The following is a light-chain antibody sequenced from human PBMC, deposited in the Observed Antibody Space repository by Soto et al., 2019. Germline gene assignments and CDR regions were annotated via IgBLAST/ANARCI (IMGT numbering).Light chain of an antibody. CDR2: GAS. V-gene: IGKV3-15*01. J-gene: IGKJ1*01. CDR3: QQYNNWCR. Sequence: EIVMTQSPATLSVSPGERATLSCRASQSVSSNLAWYQQKPGQAPRLLIYGASTRATGIPARFSGSGSGTEFTLTISSLQSEDFAVYYCQQYNNWCRFRRGTK. CDR1: QSVSSN.